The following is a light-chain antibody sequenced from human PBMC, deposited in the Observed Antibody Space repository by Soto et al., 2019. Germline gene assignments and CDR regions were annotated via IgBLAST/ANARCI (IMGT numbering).Light chain of an antibody. CDR1: SSDVGGYNY. CDR2: DVS. V-gene: IGLV2-14*01. CDR3: SSYTCSSTDVV. J-gene: IGLJ2*01. Sequence: QSALTQPASVSGSPGQSITISCTGTSSDVGGYNYVSWYQQHPGKAPKLMIYDVSNRPSGVSNRFSGSKSGNTASLTISGLQAEDEADYYCSSYTCSSTDVVFGGGTQCTVL.